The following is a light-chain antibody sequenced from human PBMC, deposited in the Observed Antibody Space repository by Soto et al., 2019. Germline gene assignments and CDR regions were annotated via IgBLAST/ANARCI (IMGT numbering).Light chain of an antibody. J-gene: IGKJ1*01. Sequence: IQMTQSPSTLSASVGDRVTITCLASQSVTSWLAWYQQKPGKAPKLLVYKASTLESGVPSRFSGSGSGTEFTLTISSLQPDDFATYYCQQYNSFWTFGQGTKVDIK. CDR1: QSVTSW. CDR2: KAS. CDR3: QQYNSFWT. V-gene: IGKV1-5*03.